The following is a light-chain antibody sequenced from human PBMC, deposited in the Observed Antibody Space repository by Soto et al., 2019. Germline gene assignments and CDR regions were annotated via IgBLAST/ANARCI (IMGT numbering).Light chain of an antibody. CDR1: SGSVSTSYY. CDR2: TTN. Sequence: QAVVTQEPSFSVSPGGTVTLTCGLSSGSVSTSYYPSWYQQTPGQAPRALIYTTNTRSSGVPDRFSGSILGNKAALTITGAQADDESDYYCCSYSTSNTHNYVFGTGTKLTVL. J-gene: IGLJ1*01. V-gene: IGLV8-61*01. CDR3: CSYSTSNTHNYV.